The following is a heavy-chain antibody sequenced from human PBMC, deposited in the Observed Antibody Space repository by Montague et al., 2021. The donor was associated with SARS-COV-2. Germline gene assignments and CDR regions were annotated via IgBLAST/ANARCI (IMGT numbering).Heavy chain of an antibody. CDR2: IYWDYDK. V-gene: IGHV2-70*11. J-gene: IGHJ4*02. CDR3: ARNTPSVAFDY. D-gene: IGHD6-19*01. Sequence: QEWLARIYWDYDKYYSTSLKTRLTISKDTSKNQVVLTMTNMDPVDTATYYCARNTPSVAFDYWGQG.